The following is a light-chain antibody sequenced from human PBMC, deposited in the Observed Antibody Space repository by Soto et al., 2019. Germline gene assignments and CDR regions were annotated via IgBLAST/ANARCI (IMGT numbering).Light chain of an antibody. V-gene: IGKV3-15*01. CDR3: QHFGYVPLI. CDR1: QSLRSS. J-gene: IGKJ5*01. CDR2: DAS. Sequence: ETMMTQSPDTLSVSLGERATLSCRASQSLRSSLAWYQQKPGQAPRLLIYDASTRATGIPARFSASGSGTEFTLTISSLQSEDFAVYYCQHFGYVPLIFGQGTRLEIK.